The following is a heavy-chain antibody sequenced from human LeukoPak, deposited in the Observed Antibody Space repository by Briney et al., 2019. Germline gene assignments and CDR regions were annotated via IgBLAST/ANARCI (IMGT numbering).Heavy chain of an antibody. CDR1: GFTLSSYK. J-gene: IGHJ4*02. CDR3: ARDLTGGEYFDS. D-gene: IGHD3-16*01. CDR2: ISPSRRYI. Sequence: GGSLRLSCAASGFTLSSYKMTWVRQAPGKGREGVASISPSRRYIYYGDSLKGRVPVSRATPHTSLFLQLSSLRAEDTAIYYCARDLTGGEYFDSWGQGTLVSVSS. V-gene: IGHV3-21*01.